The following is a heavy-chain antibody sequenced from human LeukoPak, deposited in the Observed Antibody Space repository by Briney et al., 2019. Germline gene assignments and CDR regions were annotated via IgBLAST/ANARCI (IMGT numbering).Heavy chain of an antibody. CDR3: VRQYYHYSSDYYWAPDY. J-gene: IGHJ4*02. CDR2: INPNSGGT. D-gene: IGHD3-22*01. Sequence: GASVKVSCKASGYTFTGYYMHWVRQAPGQGLEWMGWINPNSGGTNYAQKFQGRVTMTRDMSTSTVYMELSSLRSEDTAVYYCVRQYYHYSSDYYWAPDYWGQGTLVTVSS. V-gene: IGHV1-2*02. CDR1: GYTFTGYY.